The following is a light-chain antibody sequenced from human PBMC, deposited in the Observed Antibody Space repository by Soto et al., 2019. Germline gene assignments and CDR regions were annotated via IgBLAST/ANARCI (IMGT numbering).Light chain of an antibody. V-gene: IGLV2-14*01. CDR3: SSYTSSSTLEV. CDR1: SSDVGGYNY. Sequence: QSALTQPASVSGSPGQSITISCTGTSSDVGGYNYVSWYQQHPGKAPKLMIYDVSNRPSGVSNRFSGSKSGNTASLTISGLEAEDDDDYYCSSYTSSSTLEVFGGGTKLTVL. CDR2: DVS. J-gene: IGLJ2*01.